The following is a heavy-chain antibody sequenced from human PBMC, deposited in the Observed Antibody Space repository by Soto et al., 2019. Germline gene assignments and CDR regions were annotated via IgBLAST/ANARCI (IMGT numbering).Heavy chain of an antibody. V-gene: IGHV3-48*04. Sequence: GGSLRLSCAASGFTFSSYSMNWVRQAPGKGLEWVSYISSSSSTIYYADSVKGRFTISRDNAKNSLYLQMNSLRAEDTAVYYCAGGVVPAHYYYMDVWGKGTTVTVSS. D-gene: IGHD2-2*01. CDR1: GFTFSSYS. CDR3: AGGVVPAHYYYMDV. J-gene: IGHJ6*03. CDR2: ISSSSSTI.